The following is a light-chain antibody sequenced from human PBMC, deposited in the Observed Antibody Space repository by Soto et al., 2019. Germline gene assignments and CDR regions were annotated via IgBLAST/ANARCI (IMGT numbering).Light chain of an antibody. CDR2: NAS. CDR3: QQRGDWPPIT. V-gene: IGKV3-11*01. J-gene: IGKJ5*01. CDR1: QSVSTF. Sequence: EIVLAQSPGTLSLSPGERAILSCRASQSVSTFLAWFQQKPGQPPRLLIYNASNRTTGIPARFSGSGSGTDFTLTISSLEPEDFAVYYRQQRGDWPPITFGQGTRLEIK.